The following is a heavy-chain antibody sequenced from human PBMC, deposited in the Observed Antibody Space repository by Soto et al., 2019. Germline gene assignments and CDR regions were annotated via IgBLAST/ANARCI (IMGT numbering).Heavy chain of an antibody. CDR3: ARDSGYCSSTSCYDYYYYYMDV. J-gene: IGHJ6*03. D-gene: IGHD2-2*01. CDR2: IYYSGST. CDR1: GGSISSGGYY. V-gene: IGHV4-31*03. Sequence: QVQLQESGPGLVKPSQTLSLTCTVSGGSISSGGYYWSWIRQHPGKGLEWIGYIYYSGSTYYNPSLKSRVTISVDTSKNQFSLKLSSVTAADTAVYYCARDSGYCSSTSCYDYYYYYMDVWGKGTTVTVSS.